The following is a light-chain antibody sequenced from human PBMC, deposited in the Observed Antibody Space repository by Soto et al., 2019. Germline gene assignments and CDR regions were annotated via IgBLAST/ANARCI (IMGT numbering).Light chain of an antibody. CDR1: QTISSL. V-gene: IGKV1-5*03. J-gene: IGKJ1*01. Sequence: DIQMTQSPSTLSGSVGDRVTITCRASQTISSLLAWYQQKPGKAPKLLIYKASTLKSGVPSRFSGSGSGTEFTLTISSLQPDDFATYYCQHYNSYSEAFGQGTKVDIK. CDR3: QHYNSYSEA. CDR2: KAS.